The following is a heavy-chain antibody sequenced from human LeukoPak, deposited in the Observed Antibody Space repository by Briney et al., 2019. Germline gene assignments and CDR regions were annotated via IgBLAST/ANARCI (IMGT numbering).Heavy chain of an antibody. CDR2: ISGSGGGT. D-gene: IGHD3-10*01. CDR1: GFTFSGYA. Sequence: GGSLRLSCAASGFTFSGYAMSWVRQTPGKGLEWVSTISGSGGGTYYADSVKGRFTISRDNSKNTLYLQMNSLRAEDTAVYYCAKVWFGELLTHLNAFDIWGQGTMVTVSS. V-gene: IGHV3-23*01. J-gene: IGHJ3*02. CDR3: AKVWFGELLTHLNAFDI.